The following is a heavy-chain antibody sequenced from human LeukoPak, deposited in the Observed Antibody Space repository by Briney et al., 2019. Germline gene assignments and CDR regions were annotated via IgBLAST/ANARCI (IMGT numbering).Heavy chain of an antibody. CDR1: GFSVSSDRYY. Sequence: SETLSLTCTVSGFSVSSDRYYWGWLRQPPGKGLEWIRYIYDSGKTYYNPSLKSRVTIIVDRSKYQCSLKLRSVTAADKAVYYCARFGNLGFDFWGQGTMVTVSS. V-gene: IGHV4-30-2*01. J-gene: IGHJ3*01. CDR2: IYDSGKT. D-gene: IGHD3-16*01. CDR3: ARFGNLGFDF.